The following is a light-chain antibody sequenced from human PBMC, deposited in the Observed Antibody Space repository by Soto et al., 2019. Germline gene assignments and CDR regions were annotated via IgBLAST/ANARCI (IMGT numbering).Light chain of an antibody. V-gene: IGKV1-39*01. Sequence: DSQMTQSPSSLSASVGNKVTITCRASQSISSYLNWYQQKPGKAPKLLIYAASSLQSGVPSRFSGSGSGTDFTLTISSLQPEDFATYYCQQSYSTHPFTFGPGTKVDIK. CDR3: QQSYSTHPFT. CDR2: AAS. CDR1: QSISSY. J-gene: IGKJ3*01.